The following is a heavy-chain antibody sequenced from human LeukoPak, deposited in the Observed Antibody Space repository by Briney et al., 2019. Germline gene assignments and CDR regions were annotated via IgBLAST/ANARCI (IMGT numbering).Heavy chain of an antibody. D-gene: IGHD3-22*01. Sequence: SVRVSCKASGGTFSSYAISWVRQAPGQGLEWMGGIIPIFGTANYAQKFQGRVTITADESTSTAYMELGSLRSEDTAVYYCASHYYDSSGYYYGFDYWGQGTLGTVSS. CDR2: IIPIFGTA. CDR3: ASHYYDSSGYYYGFDY. V-gene: IGHV1-69*13. J-gene: IGHJ4*02. CDR1: GGTFSSYA.